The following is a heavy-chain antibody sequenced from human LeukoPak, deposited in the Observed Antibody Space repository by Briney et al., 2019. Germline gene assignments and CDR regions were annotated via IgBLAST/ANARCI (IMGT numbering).Heavy chain of an antibody. CDR3: ARGAAAKSWGYFDY. CDR1: GYTFTSCG. J-gene: IGHJ4*02. D-gene: IGHD6-13*01. Sequence: ASVKVSCKASGYTFTSCGISWVRQAPGQGLEWMGWISAYNGNTNYAQKLQGRVTMATDTSTSTAYMELRSLRSDDTAVYYCARGAAAKSWGYFDYWGQGTLVTVSS. CDR2: ISAYNGNT. V-gene: IGHV1-18*01.